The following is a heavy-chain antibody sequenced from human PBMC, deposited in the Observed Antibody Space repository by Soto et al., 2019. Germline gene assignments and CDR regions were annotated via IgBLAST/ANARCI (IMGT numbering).Heavy chain of an antibody. D-gene: IGHD3-10*01. CDR2: ISWNSGSI. J-gene: IGHJ5*02. V-gene: IGHV3-9*01. CDR1: GFTFDDYA. Sequence: GGSLRLSCAASGFTFDDYAMHWVRQAPGKGLEWVSGISWNSGSIGYADSVKGRFTISRDNAKNSLYLQMNSLRAEDTALYYCAKGGLWFGELANNWFDPWGQGTLVTVSS. CDR3: AKGGLWFGELANNWFDP.